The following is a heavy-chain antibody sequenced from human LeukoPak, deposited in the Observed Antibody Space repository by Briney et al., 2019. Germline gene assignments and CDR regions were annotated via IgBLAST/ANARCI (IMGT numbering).Heavy chain of an antibody. CDR2: IGSDGSKI. D-gene: IGHD2-8*01. CDR3: AKDSDTYGHRHFDH. Sequence: PGGSLRLSCVASGFTFSSYGMQWVRQAPGKGLEGVAFIGSDGSKIYYADSVKGRFTISRDNSKNTVNLQMNSLRVEDTAVYYCAKDSDTYGHRHFDHWGQGTLVTVSS. J-gene: IGHJ4*02. CDR1: GFTFSSYG. V-gene: IGHV3-30*02.